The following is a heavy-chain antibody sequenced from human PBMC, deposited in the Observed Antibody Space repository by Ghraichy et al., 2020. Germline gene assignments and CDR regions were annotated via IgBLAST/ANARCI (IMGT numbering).Heavy chain of an antibody. V-gene: IGHV1-2*06. CDR1: GYTFTDYS. Sequence: ASVNVSCKASGYTFTDYSMHWVRQAPGQGLEWMGRINPNSGGTNYAQKFQGRVTMTRDTSISTAYMELSRLRSDDTAVYYCARDHSSGYYKFDPWGQGTLVTVSS. CDR3: ARDHSSGYYKFDP. CDR2: INPNSGGT. J-gene: IGHJ5*02. D-gene: IGHD3-22*01.